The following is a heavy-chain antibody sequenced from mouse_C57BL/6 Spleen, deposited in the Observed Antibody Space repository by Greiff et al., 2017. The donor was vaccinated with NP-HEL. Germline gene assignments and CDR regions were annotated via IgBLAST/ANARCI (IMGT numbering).Heavy chain of an antibody. CDR3: ARYYGSSYPYYYAMDY. Sequence: QVQLQQPGAELVQPGASVKMSCKASGYTFTRYWIPWVKPRPGQGLEWIGDLYPGSGSTNYNEKFKSKATLTVDTSSSTAYMQLSSLTSEDSAVYYCARYYGSSYPYYYAMDYWGQGTSVTVSS. CDR2: LYPGSGST. J-gene: IGHJ4*01. CDR1: GYTFTRYW. D-gene: IGHD1-1*01. V-gene: IGHV1-55*01.